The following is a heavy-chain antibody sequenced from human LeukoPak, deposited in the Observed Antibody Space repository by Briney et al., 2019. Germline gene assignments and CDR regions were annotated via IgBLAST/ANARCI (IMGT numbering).Heavy chain of an antibody. D-gene: IGHD6-13*01. CDR1: GVSISGYY. CDR2: IYYSGST. J-gene: IGHJ4*02. CDR3: ASGPYPAAGTDHQFDY. V-gene: IGHV4-59*01. Sequence: SETLSLTCTVSGVSISGYYWSWIRQPPGKGLEWIGYIYYSGSTNYNPSLYNPSLKSRVTISVDTSKNQFSLKLTSVTAAGTAVYYCASGPYPAAGTDHQFDYWGQGTLVTVSS.